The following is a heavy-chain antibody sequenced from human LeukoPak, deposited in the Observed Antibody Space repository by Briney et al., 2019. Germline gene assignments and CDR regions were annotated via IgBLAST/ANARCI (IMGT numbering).Heavy chain of an antibody. CDR3: ARDDAEGDYGDYESFDY. CDR1: GYTFTSYG. J-gene: IGHJ4*02. Sequence: GASVKVSCKASGYTFTSYGISWVRQAPGQGLEWMGWISAYNGNTNYAQKLQGRVTMTTDTSTSTAYMELRSLRSDDTAVYYCARDDAEGDYGDYESFDYWGQGTLVTVSS. V-gene: IGHV1-18*01. CDR2: ISAYNGNT. D-gene: IGHD4-17*01.